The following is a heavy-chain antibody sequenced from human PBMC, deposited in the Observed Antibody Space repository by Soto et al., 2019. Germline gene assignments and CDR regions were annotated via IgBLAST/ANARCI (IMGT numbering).Heavy chain of an antibody. CDR2: IIPIFGTA. D-gene: IGHD1-7*01. CDR1: GGTFSSYA. V-gene: IGHV1-69*12. Sequence: QVQLVQSGAEVKKPGSSVKVSCKASGGTFSSYAISWVRQAPGQGLEWMGGIIPIFGTANYAQKFQGRVTITADESTSTAYMELSRLRSEDTAVYHCAGPPELTRIYYYYGMDVWGQGTTVTVSS. CDR3: AGPPELTRIYYYYGMDV. J-gene: IGHJ6*02.